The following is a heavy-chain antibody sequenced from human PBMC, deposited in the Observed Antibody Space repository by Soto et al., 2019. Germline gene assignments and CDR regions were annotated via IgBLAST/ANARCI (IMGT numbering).Heavy chain of an antibody. Sequence: SETLSLTCTVSGCSIRSSSYYWGWIRQPPGKGLEWIGSIYYSGSTYYNPSLKSRVTISVDTSKNQFSLKLSSVTAADTAVYYCARQKSGYSGSYHPNYYYYGMDVWGQGTTVT. CDR1: GCSIRSSSYY. CDR2: IYYSGST. V-gene: IGHV4-39*01. CDR3: ARQKSGYSGSYHPNYYYYGMDV. J-gene: IGHJ6*02. D-gene: IGHD1-26*01.